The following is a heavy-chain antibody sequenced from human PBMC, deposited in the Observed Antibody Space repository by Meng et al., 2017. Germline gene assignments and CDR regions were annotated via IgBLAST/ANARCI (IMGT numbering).Heavy chain of an antibody. D-gene: IGHD6-19*01. CDR1: GYTFTDYY. CDR2: INPHSGGT. Sequence: QVQLVPSGAEVKKPGASVKVSCKASGYTFTDYYLHWVRQAPGQGLEWMGWINPHSGGTYFAQNFQGRVTLTSDTSISTAYMELSSLRSDDTAVYYCARAGIAVAGPDYWGQGTLVTVSS. CDR3: ARAGIAVAGPDY. V-gene: IGHV1-2*02. J-gene: IGHJ4*02.